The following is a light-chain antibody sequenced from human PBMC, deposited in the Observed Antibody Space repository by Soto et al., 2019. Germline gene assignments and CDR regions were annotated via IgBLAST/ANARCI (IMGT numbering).Light chain of an antibody. Sequence: DIPMTQSPSSLSASLGDRVTIXWRASQDINKNLIWYQQKPGKAPKLLIYDASDLETGVPSRFSGSGSGTGFTFTISSLQPEDFATYYCQQYESLPLTFGQGTRLEIK. CDR3: QQYESLPLT. V-gene: IGKV1-33*01. J-gene: IGKJ5*01. CDR1: QDINKN. CDR2: DAS.